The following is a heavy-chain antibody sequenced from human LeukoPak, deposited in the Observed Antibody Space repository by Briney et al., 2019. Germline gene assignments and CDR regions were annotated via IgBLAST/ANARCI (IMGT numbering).Heavy chain of an antibody. D-gene: IGHD7-27*01. CDR1: GFIFSSYA. V-gene: IGHV3-30-3*01. CDR3: ARPGQLGSLYYGMDV. CDR2: ISFGGSSK. J-gene: IGHJ6*02. Sequence: GGSLRLSCAVSGFIFSSYAMHWVRQAPGKGLEWVAVISFGGSSKYYTDSMKGRFTISRDNSKNTLYLELNSLRAEDTAVYYCARPGQLGSLYYGMDVWSQGTTVTVS.